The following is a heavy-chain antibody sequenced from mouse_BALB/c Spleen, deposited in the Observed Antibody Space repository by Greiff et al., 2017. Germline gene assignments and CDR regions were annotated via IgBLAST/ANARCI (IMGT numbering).Heavy chain of an antibody. CDR1: GYSITSDYA. Sequence: DVHLQESGPGLVKPSQSLSLTCTVTGYSITSDYAWNWIRQFPGNKLEWMGYISYSGSTSYNPSLKSRISITRDTSKNQFFLQLNSVTTEDTATYYCARRGGNYLFYWYFDVWGAGTTVTVSS. D-gene: IGHD2-1*01. CDR3: ARRGGNYLFYWYFDV. CDR2: ISYSGST. V-gene: IGHV3-2*02. J-gene: IGHJ1*01.